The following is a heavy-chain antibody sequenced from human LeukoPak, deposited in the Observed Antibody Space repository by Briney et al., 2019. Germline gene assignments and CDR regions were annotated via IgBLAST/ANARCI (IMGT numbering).Heavy chain of an antibody. J-gene: IGHJ6*02. V-gene: IGHV3-30*04. Sequence: GRSLTLSCAASGFTFSSYAMHCFLQAPGRGLEWGAVISYYGRNKYYADSVKSRFTTSRDNSKHTLYLQMNSLGAEDKDLYYCGRDSTVGYVPHYGMEVWGQGPTVPVPS. CDR2: ISYYGRNK. D-gene: IGHD2-15*01. CDR3: GRDSTVGYVPHYGMEV. CDR1: GFTFSSYA.